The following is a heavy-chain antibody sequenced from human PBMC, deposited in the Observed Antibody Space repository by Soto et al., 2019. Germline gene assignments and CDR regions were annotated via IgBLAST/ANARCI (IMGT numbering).Heavy chain of an antibody. D-gene: IGHD2-8*02. CDR1: GGSFSGYY. CDR2: INHSGST. J-gene: IGHJ4*02. Sequence: QVQLQQWGAGLLKPSETLSLTCAVYGGSFSGYYWTWIRQPPGTGLEWIGEINHSGSTNYNPSLKSRVTISVDTSKNQFSLKLTSVTAADTAVYYCARHKITGLFDSWGQGTLVTVSS. CDR3: ARHKITGLFDS. V-gene: IGHV4-34*01.